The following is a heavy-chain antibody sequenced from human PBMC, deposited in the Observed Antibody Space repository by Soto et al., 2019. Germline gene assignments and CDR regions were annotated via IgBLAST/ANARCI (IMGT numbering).Heavy chain of an antibody. D-gene: IGHD6-19*01. V-gene: IGHV4-59*01. CDR1: GDSMRSYY. CDR3: ARYRREAVAGYTLDN. Sequence: SETLSLTCTVSGDSMRSYYWSWIRQPPGKGLEWIGYIHCSGSTNYNPSLKSRVTISVDTSKNQFSLKVNSMTAADTAVYYCARYRREAVAGYTLDNWGQGILVTVSS. J-gene: IGHJ4*02. CDR2: IHCSGST.